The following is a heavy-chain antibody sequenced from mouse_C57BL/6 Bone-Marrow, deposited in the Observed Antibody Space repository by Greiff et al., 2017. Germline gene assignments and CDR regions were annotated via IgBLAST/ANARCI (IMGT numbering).Heavy chain of an antibody. CDR2: IHPSDSDT. J-gene: IGHJ4*01. CDR1: GYTFTSYW. CDR3: AISIYYAMDY. V-gene: IGHV1-74*01. Sequence: QVQLKQPGAELVKPGASVKVSCKASGYTFTSYWMHWVKQRPGHGLEWIGRIHPSDSDTNSNQKFKGKATLTVDNSYSTAYMQLSSLTSEDSAVYYCAISIYYAMDYWGQGTSVTVSS.